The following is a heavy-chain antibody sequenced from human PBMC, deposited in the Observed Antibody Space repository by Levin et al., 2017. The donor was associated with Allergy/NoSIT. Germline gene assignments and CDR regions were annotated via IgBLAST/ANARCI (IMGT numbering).Heavy chain of an antibody. CDR1: RYIFSDYF. J-gene: IGHJ4*02. CDR2: INPHSGDT. V-gene: IGHV1-2*02. Sequence: ASVKVSCKASRYIFSDYFIHWVRQAPGQGLEWMGWINPHSGDTKYAQEFQGRVTMTMDTSISTAYMELTRLTSDDTAVYYCARDRYNDDSVFGYWGQGTLVIVFS. CDR3: ARDRYNDDSVFGY. D-gene: IGHD3-22*01.